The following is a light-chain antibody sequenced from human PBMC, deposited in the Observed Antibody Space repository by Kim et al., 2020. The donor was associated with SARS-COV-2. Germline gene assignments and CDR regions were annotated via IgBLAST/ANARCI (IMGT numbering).Light chain of an antibody. J-gene: IGLJ1*01. CDR2: DVN. CDR3: CSYAGRYTYV. Sequence: QSALTQPRSVSGSPGQSVTISCTGTSSDVGGFIYVSWYQQHPGKAPKLMIYDVNKRPSGVPDRFSGSKSGNTASLTISGLQAEDEADSYCCSYAGRYTYVFGTGTKGIVL. V-gene: IGLV2-11*01. CDR1: SSDVGGFIY.